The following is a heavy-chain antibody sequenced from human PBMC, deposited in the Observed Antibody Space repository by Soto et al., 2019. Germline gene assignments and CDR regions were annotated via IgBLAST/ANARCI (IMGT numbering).Heavy chain of an antibody. J-gene: IGHJ6*02. V-gene: IGHV1-18*01. CDR2: ISVYNGNR. Sequence: ASVKVSCKASGYTFSSYGISWVRQAPGQGIEWMGWISVYNGNRNYAEKLQGRVAMTTETSTSTAYMELRSLRSDDTAVYYCAREGELLRGYSSTPHYYYGLDVWGQGTTVTVSS. D-gene: IGHD5-12*01. CDR3: AREGELLRGYSSTPHYYYGLDV. CDR1: GYTFSSYG.